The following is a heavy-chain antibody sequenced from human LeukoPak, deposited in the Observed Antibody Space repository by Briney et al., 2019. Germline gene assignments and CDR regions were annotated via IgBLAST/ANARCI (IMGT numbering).Heavy chain of an antibody. D-gene: IGHD3-10*01. CDR3: ARGTTHLWFGEGGNALDI. Sequence: ASVKVSCKASGYTFTGSYLHWVRQAPGQGLEWMGWLNPNSGDTKDALKFQGRVTMTRDTSINAAYMELSRLTSDDTAVYYCARGTTHLWFGEGGNALDIWGQGTMVTVSS. V-gene: IGHV1-2*02. CDR2: LNPNSGDT. CDR1: GYTFTGSY. J-gene: IGHJ3*02.